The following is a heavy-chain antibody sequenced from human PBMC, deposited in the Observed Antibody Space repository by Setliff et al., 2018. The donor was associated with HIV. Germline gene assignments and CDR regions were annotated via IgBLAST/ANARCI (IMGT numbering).Heavy chain of an antibody. V-gene: IGHV3-23*01. J-gene: IGHJ4*02. CDR2: ISGSGGST. CDR3: TTEATFGEFQN. Sequence: GGSLRLSCAASGFTFSSYAMSWVRQAPGKGLEWVSAISGSGGSTYYAAPVKGRFTISRDDSKNTLYLQMNSLKTEDTAVYYCTTEATFGEFQNWGQGTLVTVSS. CDR1: GFTFSSYA. D-gene: IGHD3-10*01.